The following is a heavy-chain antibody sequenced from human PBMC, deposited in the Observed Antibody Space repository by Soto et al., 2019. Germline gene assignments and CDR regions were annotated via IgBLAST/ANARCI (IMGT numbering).Heavy chain of an antibody. Sequence: QVQLVESGGGMVQPGRSLRLSCAASGFTFSTYGIHWVRQAPGKGLEWVALISNDGRHIYYADSVKGRFTISRDNSKNTVYLQMNSLRAEDTALYYCAKDLDGSWTLDYWGLGTLVTVSS. J-gene: IGHJ4*02. CDR2: ISNDGRHI. CDR3: AKDLDGSWTLDY. V-gene: IGHV3-30*18. D-gene: IGHD3-10*01. CDR1: GFTFSTYG.